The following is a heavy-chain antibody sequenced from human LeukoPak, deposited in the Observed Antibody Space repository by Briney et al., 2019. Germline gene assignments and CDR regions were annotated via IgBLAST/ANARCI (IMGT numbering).Heavy chain of an antibody. V-gene: IGHV3-7*01. J-gene: IGHJ4*02. Sequence: PGGSLRLSCAASGFAFSGHWMSWVRQAPGKGLEWVASITPNGSEKYYVDSVRGRFTISRDDDKNSVYLQMNSLRAEDTAVYYCARDRAYKAFDYWGQGNLVSVSS. CDR1: GFAFSGHW. CDR2: ITPNGSEK. D-gene: IGHD5-24*01. CDR3: ARDRAYKAFDY.